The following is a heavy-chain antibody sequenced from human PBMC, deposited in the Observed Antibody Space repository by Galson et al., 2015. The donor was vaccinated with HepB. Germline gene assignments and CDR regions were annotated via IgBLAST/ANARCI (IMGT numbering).Heavy chain of an antibody. CDR3: ARESQYCGGDCYSFDI. J-gene: IGHJ3*02. Sequence: SLRLSCAASGFTFSSYGMHWVRQAPGKGLEWVAVIWYDGSNKYYADSVKGRFTISRDNSKNTLYLQMNSLRAEDTAVYYCARESQYCGGDCYSFDIWGQGTMVTVSS. D-gene: IGHD2-21*02. CDR1: GFTFSSYG. CDR2: IWYDGSNK. V-gene: IGHV3-33*08.